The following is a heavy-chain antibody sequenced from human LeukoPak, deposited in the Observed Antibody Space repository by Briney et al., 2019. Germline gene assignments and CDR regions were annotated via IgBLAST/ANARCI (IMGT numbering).Heavy chain of an antibody. CDR2: INHSGNT. D-gene: IGHD5-24*01. Sequence: SETLSLTCAVYGGSLSGYYWSWIRQPPGKGLEWIGEINHSGNTNYNPSLKSRVTISVDTSKNQFSLKLSSVTAADTAVYYCARGYVEMATEWFDYWGQGTLVTVSS. J-gene: IGHJ4*02. CDR3: ARGYVEMATEWFDY. V-gene: IGHV4-34*01. CDR1: GGSLSGYY.